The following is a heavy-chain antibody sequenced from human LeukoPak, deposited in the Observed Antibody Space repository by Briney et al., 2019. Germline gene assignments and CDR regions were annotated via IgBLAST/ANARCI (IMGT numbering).Heavy chain of an antibody. CDR2: ISYDGNNE. V-gene: IGHV3-30-3*01. D-gene: IGHD1-1*01. CDR1: GFTFSSYT. J-gene: IGHJ4*02. CDR3: AKDVPTAYFDY. Sequence: GSLRLSCAASGFTFSSYTMHWVRQVPGKGLEWVAVISYDGNNEYYAASVKGRFTISRDNSKNTLYLQMNSLRAEDTAVYYCAKDVPTAYFDYWGQGTLVTASS.